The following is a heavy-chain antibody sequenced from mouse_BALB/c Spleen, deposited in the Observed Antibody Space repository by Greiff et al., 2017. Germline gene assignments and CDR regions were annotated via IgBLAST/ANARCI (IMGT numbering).Heavy chain of an antibody. D-gene: IGHD4-1*01. Sequence: QVQLKQSGPELVKPGASVRISCKASGYTFTSYYIHWVKQRPGQGLEWIGWIYPGNVNTKYNEKFKGKATMTADKSSSTAYMQLSSLTSEDSAVYCCAREGWDGDCWYFDVWGAGTTVTVSS. J-gene: IGHJ1*01. CDR3: AREGWDGDCWYFDV. V-gene: IGHV1S56*01. CDR2: IYPGNVNT. CDR1: GYTFTSYY.